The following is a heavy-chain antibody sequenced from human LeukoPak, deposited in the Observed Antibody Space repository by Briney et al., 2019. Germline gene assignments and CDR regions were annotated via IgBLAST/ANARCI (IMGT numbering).Heavy chain of an antibody. D-gene: IGHD2-15*01. V-gene: IGHV3-30*18. CDR1: GFTFNNHG. CDR3: AKLTGVDILDI. Sequence: PGKSLRLSCEASGFTFNNHGMNWVRQAPGKGLEWVAIISFDGSKENYIDSVKGRFTISRDNSKNTLYLQMNSLRDEDTAVCYCAKLTGVDILDIWGQGTMVTVSS. J-gene: IGHJ3*02. CDR2: ISFDGSKE.